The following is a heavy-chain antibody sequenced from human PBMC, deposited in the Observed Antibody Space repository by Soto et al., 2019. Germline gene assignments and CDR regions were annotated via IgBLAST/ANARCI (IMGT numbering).Heavy chain of an antibody. CDR3: TTDGRSTVVTPFAY. J-gene: IGHJ4*02. CDR2: IKSEAHGGTI. Sequence: EVQLVESGGGLVKPGGSLRLSCAAFGLSLKDLYMDWVRQAPGKGLEWVGRIKSEAHGGTIDYAAPVKGRFTISRDDSNNTLFLQMNGLKTEDTAVYYCTTDGRSTVVTPFAYWGQGTLVTVSS. D-gene: IGHD4-17*01. CDR1: GLSLKDLY. V-gene: IGHV3-15*07.